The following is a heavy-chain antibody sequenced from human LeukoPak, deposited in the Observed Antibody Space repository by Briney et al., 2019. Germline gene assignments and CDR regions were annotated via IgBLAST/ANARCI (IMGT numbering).Heavy chain of an antibody. J-gene: IGHJ4*02. CDR1: GDSISNNY. D-gene: IGHD3-10*01. CDR3: ARDLSRYGSGRS. CDR2: IYYSGST. Sequence: SETLSLTCTVSGDSISNNYWSWIRQPPGKGLEWIGFIYYSGSTNYNPSLKSRVTISVDTSKNQFSLKLSSVTAADTAVYYCARDLSRYGSGRSWGQGTLVTVSS. V-gene: IGHV4-59*01.